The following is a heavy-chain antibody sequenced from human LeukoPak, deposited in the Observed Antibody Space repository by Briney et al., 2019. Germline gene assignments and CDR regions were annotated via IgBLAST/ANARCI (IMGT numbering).Heavy chain of an antibody. Sequence: ASVKVSCKPSGYTFTSYDINWVRQAPGQSLEWMGWINPNGNNRGYAQRFQGRVTMTWDTSISTAYMELSSLRSEDTAVYYCTRGRAAPTGRWFDPWGQGTLVTVSS. J-gene: IGHJ5*02. CDR1: GYTFTSYD. D-gene: IGHD6-13*01. CDR3: TRGRAAPTGRWFDP. V-gene: IGHV1-8*01. CDR2: INPNGNNR.